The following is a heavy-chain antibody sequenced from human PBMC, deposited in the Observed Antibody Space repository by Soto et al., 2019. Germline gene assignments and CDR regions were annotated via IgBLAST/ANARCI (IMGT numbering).Heavy chain of an antibody. V-gene: IGHV4-31*03. Sequence: QVQLQESGPGLVKPSQTLSLTCTVSGGSISSGGYYWSWIRQHPGEGLEWIGYIYYSGSTYYNPSLKSRVTISVDTSKNQFSLKLSSVTAADTAVYYCARARRAFDRVMITFGGVIGFDYWGQGTLVTVSS. J-gene: IGHJ4*02. CDR3: ARARRAFDRVMITFGGVIGFDY. CDR1: GGSISSGGYY. D-gene: IGHD3-16*02. CDR2: IYYSGST.